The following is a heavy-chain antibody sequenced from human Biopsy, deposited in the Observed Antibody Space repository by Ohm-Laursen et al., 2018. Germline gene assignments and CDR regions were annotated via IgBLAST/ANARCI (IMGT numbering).Heavy chain of an antibody. CDR1: GDSISGYN. D-gene: IGHD1-26*01. CDR2: ILSTGST. Sequence: SETLSLTWAVSGDSISGYNWNWIRQPPGKRLEWIGYILSTGSTDYNPSLQSRVSISLDLSTDQFSLKVDSVTAADTAVYYCARVVGAATGFDSWGRGTPVIVSS. V-gene: IGHV4-59*01. J-gene: IGHJ4*02. CDR3: ARVVGAATGFDS.